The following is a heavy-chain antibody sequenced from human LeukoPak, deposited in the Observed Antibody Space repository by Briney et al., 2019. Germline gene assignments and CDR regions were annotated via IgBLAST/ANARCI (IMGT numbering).Heavy chain of an antibody. CDR3: ARFGVYYDMGV. D-gene: IGHD3-16*01. Sequence: SETLSLTCTVSGGSISGYYWTWIRQPPGKGLEWTGQIHYSGKADYNPSLRSRITISVDTSKNQMSLKLSSVTAADTAVYYCARFGVYYDMGVWGQGTTVTVS. CDR2: IHYSGKA. CDR1: GGSISGYY. J-gene: IGHJ6*02. V-gene: IGHV4-59*01.